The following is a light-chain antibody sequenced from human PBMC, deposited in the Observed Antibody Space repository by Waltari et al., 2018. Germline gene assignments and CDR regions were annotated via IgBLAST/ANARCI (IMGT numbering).Light chain of an antibody. J-gene: IGLJ2*01. CDR3: SSYAGSDTFVV. V-gene: IGLV2-11*01. CDR2: DIN. CDR1: RGDVGGYNS. Sequence: QSALTQPRSVSGSPGQSVPISCIGTRGDVGGYNSVSWYQHHSGQAPKLIIYDINKRPSGVPDRFSGSRSGNTASLTISRLQAEDEADYYCSSYAGSDTFVVLGGGTKVTVL.